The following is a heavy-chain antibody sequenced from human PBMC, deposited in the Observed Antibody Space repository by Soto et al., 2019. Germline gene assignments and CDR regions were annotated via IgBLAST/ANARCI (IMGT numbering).Heavy chain of an antibody. V-gene: IGHV4-4*07. CDR1: VGSSSSYY. D-gene: IGHD3-3*01. CDR2: VYSIGGT. Sequence: PSETLSLTGSVSVGSSSSYYWTWIRQPAGKGLEWIGRVYSIGGTHYNPSLKSRVTISLDTSKNQFSLRLISVTAADTAVYYCARGQRFSDWFDPWGQGTLVTVSS. J-gene: IGHJ5*02. CDR3: ARGQRFSDWFDP.